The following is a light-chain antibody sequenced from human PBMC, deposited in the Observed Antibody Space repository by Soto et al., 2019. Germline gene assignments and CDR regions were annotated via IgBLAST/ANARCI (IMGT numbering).Light chain of an antibody. V-gene: IGKV1-39*01. CDR2: AAS. Sequence: DIQVTQSPSSLSASVGDRITITCRTSQNINTYLNWYQQNPGKVPKLLISAASNLQSGVPSRFSGSGSGTEFSLTITSLHAEDFATYYCQQTDDNPRTFGQGTKV. J-gene: IGKJ1*01. CDR1: QNINTY. CDR3: QQTDDNPRT.